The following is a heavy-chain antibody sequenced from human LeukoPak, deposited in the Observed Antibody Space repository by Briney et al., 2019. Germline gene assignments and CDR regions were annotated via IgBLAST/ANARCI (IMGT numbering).Heavy chain of an antibody. V-gene: IGHV4-39*01. CDR2: IYYSGNT. Sequence: SETLSLTCTVSGGSITISSYYWGWIRQPPGKGLEWIGSIYYSGNTYYNPSLKSRVTISVGTSKHQFSLNLSSVTAADTAIYFCARGLLYSGSFARNWFDSWGQGTLVTVSS. CDR3: ARGLLYSGSFARNWFDS. J-gene: IGHJ5*01. D-gene: IGHD1-26*01. CDR1: GGSITISSYY.